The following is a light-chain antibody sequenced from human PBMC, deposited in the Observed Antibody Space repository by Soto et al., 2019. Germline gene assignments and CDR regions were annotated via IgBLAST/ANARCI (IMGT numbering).Light chain of an antibody. V-gene: IGKV3-20*01. CDR1: QSVGSKF. Sequence: ESVLTQSPGSLSLSPGERATLSCTASQSVGSKFLAWYQQKPGQAPRLLIYGASSRATGIPDRFSGGGSGTDFTLTISRLEPEDFAVYYCQQYGSSPPLYAFGQGTKLEIK. J-gene: IGKJ2*01. CDR3: QQYGSSPPLYA. CDR2: GAS.